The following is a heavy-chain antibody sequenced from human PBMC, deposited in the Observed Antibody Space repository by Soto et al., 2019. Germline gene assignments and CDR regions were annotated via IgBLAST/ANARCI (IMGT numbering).Heavy chain of an antibody. CDR1: GGTFSGYY. V-gene: IGHV4-34*01. Sequence: SETLSLTCAVYGGTFSGYYWSWIRQPPGKGLEWIGEINHSGSTNYNPSLKSRVTISVDTSKNQFSLKLSSVTAADTAVYYCARGRIVTTIGRVRVWFDPWGQGTLVTVSS. D-gene: IGHD5-12*01. CDR2: INHSGST. CDR3: ARGRIVTTIGRVRVWFDP. J-gene: IGHJ5*02.